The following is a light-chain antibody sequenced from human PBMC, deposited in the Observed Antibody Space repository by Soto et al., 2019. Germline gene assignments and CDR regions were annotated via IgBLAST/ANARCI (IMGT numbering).Light chain of an antibody. CDR1: SGSVASNH. Sequence: VTQPHSVSESPGKTVTISCTRSSGSVASNHVQWYQQRPGSAPTTLIYENNQRPSGVPDRFSGSVDSSSNSASLTISGLKTEDEADYYCQSYDSNNVVFGGGTKLTVL. CDR2: ENN. CDR3: QSYDSNNVV. J-gene: IGLJ3*02. V-gene: IGLV6-57*04.